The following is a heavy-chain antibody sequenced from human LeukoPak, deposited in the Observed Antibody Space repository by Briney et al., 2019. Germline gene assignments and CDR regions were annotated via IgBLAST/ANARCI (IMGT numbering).Heavy chain of an antibody. CDR3: ERWSLGKGDAFDI. CDR1: GYTFTGYY. J-gene: IGHJ3*02. CDR2: INPNSGGT. D-gene: IGHD1-26*01. V-gene: IGHV1-2*02. Sequence: ASVKVSCKASGYTFTGYYMHWVRQAPGQGLEGMGWINPNSGGTNYAQKFQGRVTMTRDTSISTAYMELSRLRSDDTAVYYCERWSLGKGDAFDIGGQGTMVIVS.